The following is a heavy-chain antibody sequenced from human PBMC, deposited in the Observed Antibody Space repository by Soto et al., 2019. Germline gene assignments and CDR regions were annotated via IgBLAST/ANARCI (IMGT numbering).Heavy chain of an antibody. CDR3: ARDCEYSSSWYGGYYYGMDV. Sequence: PGGSLRLSCAASGFTFSSYAMHWVRQAPGKGLEWVAVISYDGSNNYYADSVKGRFTISRDNSKNTLYLQMNSLRAEDTAVYYCARDCEYSSSWYGGYYYGMDVWGQGTTVTVSS. CDR1: GFTFSSYA. J-gene: IGHJ6*02. CDR2: ISYDGSNN. D-gene: IGHD6-13*01. V-gene: IGHV3-30-3*01.